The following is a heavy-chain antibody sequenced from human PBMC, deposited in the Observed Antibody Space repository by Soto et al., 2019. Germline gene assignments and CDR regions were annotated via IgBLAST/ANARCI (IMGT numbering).Heavy chain of an antibody. V-gene: IGHV1-18*04. CDR3: ARDIILTGTTGPFDY. J-gene: IGHJ4*02. CDR2: ISAGNGNT. CDR1: GYTFTSYG. Sequence: QVQLVQSGAEVKKPGASVKVSCKASGYTFTSYGISWVRQAPGQGLEWMGWISAGNGNTKYSQKFQGRVTITRDTSASTAYMELSSLRSEDTAVYYCARDIILTGTTGPFDYWGQGTLVTVSS. D-gene: IGHD1-20*01.